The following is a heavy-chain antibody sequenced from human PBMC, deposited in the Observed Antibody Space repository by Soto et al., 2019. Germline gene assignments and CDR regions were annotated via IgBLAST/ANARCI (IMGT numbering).Heavy chain of an antibody. J-gene: IGHJ4*02. CDR3: AKGYGAYATNPGDY. V-gene: IGHV3-23*01. CDR2: INGGGTYT. Sequence: EVQLLESGGGLVQPGGSLRLSCAASGFSFSNYGMSWVRQSPRKGLEWVSAINGGGTYTYYTDSVKGQFTISRDNSKNTLYLQRNSLRADDTAVYYCAKGYGAYATNPGDYWGQGTLVTVSS. D-gene: IGHD5-12*01. CDR1: GFSFSNYG.